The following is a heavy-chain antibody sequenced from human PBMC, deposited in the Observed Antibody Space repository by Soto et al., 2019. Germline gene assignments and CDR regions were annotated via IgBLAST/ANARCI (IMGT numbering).Heavy chain of an antibody. CDR1: GFTLNTYS. CDR2: VSFDGVNK. CDR3: ARDPDLIEAAGNYFDY. Sequence: GGSLRLSCSVSGFTLNTYSMHWVRQAPGKGLEWVAVVSFDGVNKHYRDSVKGRFTISRDIAKNMLYLQMTSLRLEDTALYYCARDPDLIEAAGNYFDYWGQGTLVTVSS. J-gene: IGHJ4*02. D-gene: IGHD6-13*01. V-gene: IGHV3-30-3*01.